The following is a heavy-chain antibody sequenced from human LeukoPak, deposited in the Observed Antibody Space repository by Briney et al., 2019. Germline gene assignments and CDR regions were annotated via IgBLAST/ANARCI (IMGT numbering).Heavy chain of an antibody. D-gene: IGHD3-16*01. V-gene: IGHV1-3*01. CDR1: GYTFTSYA. Sequence: GASVKVSCKASGYTFTSYAMHWVRQAPGQRLEWMGWINAGNGNTKYSQKFQGRVTITRDTSASTAYMELSSLRSEDTAVYYCARDYVRSQVNLGLGFGYWGQGTLVTVSS. J-gene: IGHJ4*02. CDR3: ARDYVRSQVNLGLGFGY. CDR2: INAGNGNT.